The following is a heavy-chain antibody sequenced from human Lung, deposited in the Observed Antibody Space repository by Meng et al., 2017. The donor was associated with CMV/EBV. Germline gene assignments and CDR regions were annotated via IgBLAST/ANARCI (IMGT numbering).Heavy chain of an antibody. J-gene: IGHJ6*02. D-gene: IGHD6-13*01. CDR1: GGSISSSSYY. V-gene: IGHV4-39*01. CDR2: IYYSGST. Sequence: SETLSLTCTAPGGSISSSSYYWGWIRQPPGKGLEWIGSIYYSGSTYYNPSLKSRVTISVDTSKNQFSLKLSSVTAADTAVYYCARQTDTEGIEAAPDVWGQGTTVTVSS. CDR3: ARQTDTEGIEAAPDV.